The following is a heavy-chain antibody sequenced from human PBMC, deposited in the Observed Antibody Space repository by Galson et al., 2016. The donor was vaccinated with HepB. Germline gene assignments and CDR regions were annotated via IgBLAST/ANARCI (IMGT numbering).Heavy chain of an antibody. V-gene: IGHV1-3*01. CDR3: ARPSDYTSSWYLFDY. J-gene: IGHJ4*02. D-gene: IGHD6-13*01. CDR2: INVGNGNT. CDR1: GYTFTNFA. Sequence: SVKVSCKASGYTFTNFAMHWVRQAPGQRLEWMGWINVGNGNTKFPQKFQDRVTITRDTSASTAYMELSSLRSEDTAMYYCARPSDYTSSWYLFDYWGQGTLVTVSS.